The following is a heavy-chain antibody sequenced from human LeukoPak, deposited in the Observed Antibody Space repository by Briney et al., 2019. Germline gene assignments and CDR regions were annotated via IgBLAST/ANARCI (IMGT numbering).Heavy chain of an antibody. J-gene: IGHJ6*02. CDR1: GFAFASYA. CDR2: ISDSGGTT. V-gene: IGHV3-23*01. CDR3: AKGSAGEVRGVTSLFYYGMDV. Sequence: GGSLRLSCATSGFAFASYAMNWVRQGPGRGLEWVSGISDSGGTTYYADSVKGRFTISRDNSKNTLYLQVNSLRVEDTAMYFCAKGSAGEVRGVTSLFYYGMDVWGQGTTVTVSS. D-gene: IGHD3-10*01.